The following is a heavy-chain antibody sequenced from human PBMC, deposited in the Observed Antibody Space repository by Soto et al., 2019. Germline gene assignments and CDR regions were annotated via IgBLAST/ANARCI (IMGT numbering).Heavy chain of an antibody. CDR1: GYTFTGYY. Sequence: ASVKVSCKASGYTFTGYYMHWVRQAPGQGLEWMGWINPNSGGTNYAQKFQGWVTMTRDTSISTAYMELSRLRSDNTAVYYCAKAVVVPAAIGPWFDPWGQGTLVTVSS. D-gene: IGHD2-2*02. CDR2: INPNSGGT. J-gene: IGHJ5*02. V-gene: IGHV1-2*04. CDR3: AKAVVVPAAIGPWFDP.